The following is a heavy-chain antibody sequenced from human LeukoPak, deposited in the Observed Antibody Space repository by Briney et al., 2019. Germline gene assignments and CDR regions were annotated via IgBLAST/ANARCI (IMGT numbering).Heavy chain of an antibody. CDR3: AGLWLRKDY. CDR1: GGSFSGYY. D-gene: IGHD2-21*01. V-gene: IGHV4-34*01. CDR2: INHSGST. Sequence: SETLSLTCAVYGGSFSGYYWSWIRQPPGKGLEWIGEINHSGSTNYNPSLKSRVTISVDTSKNQFSLKLSSVTAADTAVYYCAGLWLRKDYWGQGTLVTVSS. J-gene: IGHJ4*02.